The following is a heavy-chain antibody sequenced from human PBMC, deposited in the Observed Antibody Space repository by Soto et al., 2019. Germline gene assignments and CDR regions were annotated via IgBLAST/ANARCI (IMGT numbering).Heavy chain of an antibody. J-gene: IGHJ5*02. CDR1: FGSISSYY. CDR2: IYYSGST. D-gene: IGHD6-13*01. V-gene: IGHV4-59*01. CDR3: ARALAAHVSWFDP. Sequence: PSETLSLTCAFSFGSISSYYLGWVLDPPGKGLEWIGYIYYSGSTNYNPSLKSRVTISVDTSKNQFSLKLSSVTAADTAVYYCARALAAHVSWFDPWGQGTLVTVSS.